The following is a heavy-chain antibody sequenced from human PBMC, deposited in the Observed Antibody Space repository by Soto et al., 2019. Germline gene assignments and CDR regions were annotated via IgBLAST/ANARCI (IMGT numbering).Heavy chain of an antibody. Sequence: QVQLVQSGAEVKKPGSSVKVSCKASGGTFSSYAISWVRQAPGQGLEWMVGSIPIFGTANYAQKFQGRVTITADESTSTAYMELSRLRSEDTALYYCASVLELNYYYGMDVWGQGTTVTVSS. CDR2: SIPIFGTA. CDR1: GGTFSSYA. CDR3: ASVLELNYYYGMDV. J-gene: IGHJ6*02. V-gene: IGHV1-69*12. D-gene: IGHD1-7*01.